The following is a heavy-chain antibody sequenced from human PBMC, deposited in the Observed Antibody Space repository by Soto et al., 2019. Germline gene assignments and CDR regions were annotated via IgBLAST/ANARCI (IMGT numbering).Heavy chain of an antibody. CDR1: GGSISSGGYY. CDR3: ASTYYYDLGYYYGMDV. Sequence: QVQLQESGPGLVKPSQTLSLTCTVSGGSISSGGYYWSWIRQHPGKGLEWIGYIYYSGSTYYNPSLKSRVTISVDTSKNQFSLKLSAVTAADTAVYYCASTYYYDLGYYYGMDVWGQGTTVTVSS. J-gene: IGHJ6*02. D-gene: IGHD3-22*01. V-gene: IGHV4-31*03. CDR2: IYYSGST.